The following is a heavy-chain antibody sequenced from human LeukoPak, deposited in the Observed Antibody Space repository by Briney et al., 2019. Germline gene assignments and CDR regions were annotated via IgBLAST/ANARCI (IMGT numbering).Heavy chain of an antibody. CDR2: IKQDGSEK. CDR3: AREVYSYGSDAEDYYYYMDV. D-gene: IGHD5-18*01. J-gene: IGHJ6*03. Sequence: PGGSLRLSCAASGFTFSSYWMSWVRQAPGKGLEWVANIKQDGSEKYYVDSVKGRFTISRDNAKNSLYLQMNSLRAEDTAVYYCAREVYSYGSDAEDYYYYMDVWGKGTTVTVSS. CDR1: GFTFSSYW. V-gene: IGHV3-7*01.